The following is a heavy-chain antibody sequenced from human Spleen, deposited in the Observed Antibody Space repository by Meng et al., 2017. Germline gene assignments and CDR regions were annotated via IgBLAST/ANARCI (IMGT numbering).Heavy chain of an antibody. D-gene: IGHD7-27*01. CDR2: ISSSSSYI. J-gene: IGHJ4*02. V-gene: IGHV3-21*01. Sequence: GGSLRLSCAASGFIFSDYYMNWIRQAPGKGLEWVSSISSSSSYIYYADSVKGRFTISRDNAKNSLYLQMNSLRAEDTAVYYCARDHGLGILYWGQGTLVTVSS. CDR3: ARDHGLGILY. CDR1: GFIFSDYY.